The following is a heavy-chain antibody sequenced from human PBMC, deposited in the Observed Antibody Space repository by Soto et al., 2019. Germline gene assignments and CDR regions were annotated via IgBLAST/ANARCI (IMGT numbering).Heavy chain of an antibody. J-gene: IGHJ4*02. D-gene: IGHD4-4*01. Sequence: GGSLRLSCAASGFTFSSYWMHWVRQAPGKGLVWVSRINSDGSSTSYADSVKGRFTISRDNAKNTLYLQMNSLRAEDTAVYYCAREDDYSNEGVDYWGQGTLVTVSS. CDR1: GFTFSSYW. V-gene: IGHV3-74*01. CDR2: INSDGSST. CDR3: AREDDYSNEGVDY.